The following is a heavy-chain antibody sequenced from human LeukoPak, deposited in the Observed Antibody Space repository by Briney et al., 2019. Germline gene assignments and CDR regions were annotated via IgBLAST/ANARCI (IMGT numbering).Heavy chain of an antibody. CDR1: GGSISSGSYF. D-gene: IGHD5-24*01. CDR2: INTSGST. Sequence: SETLSLTCTVSGGSISSGSYFWSWIRQPAGKGLEWIGRINTSGSTNYNPSLKSRVTISVDTSKNQFSLKLSSVTAADTAVYYCARMALFNFDYWGQGTLVTVSS. J-gene: IGHJ4*02. V-gene: IGHV4-61*02. CDR3: ARMALFNFDY.